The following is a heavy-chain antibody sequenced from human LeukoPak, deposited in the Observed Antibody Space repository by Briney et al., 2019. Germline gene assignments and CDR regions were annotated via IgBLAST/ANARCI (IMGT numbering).Heavy chain of an antibody. D-gene: IGHD6-13*01. Sequence: TSETLSLTCTVSGDSFSYFYWSWIRQPPGKGLEWIGYIYNSGSTNYDPSLKSRVTISLDTSKNQFSLKLSSVTAADTAVYYCARGVVAAAGRTFDFWGQGTLVTVSS. CDR2: IYNSGST. CDR1: GDSFSYFY. CDR3: ARGVVAAAGRTFDF. V-gene: IGHV4-59*01. J-gene: IGHJ4*02.